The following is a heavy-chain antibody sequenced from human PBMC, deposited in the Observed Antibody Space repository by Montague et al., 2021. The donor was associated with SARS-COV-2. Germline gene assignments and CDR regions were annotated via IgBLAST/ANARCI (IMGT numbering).Heavy chain of an antibody. J-gene: IGHJ6*02. Sequence: ETLSLTCSISGGSINSFYWDWIRQSPGKGLEWIGYVYYTGGTNYNPSLKSRATISVDTSKNQFSLTVGSVTAADTAVYYCARAGGGSSYNYYGLDVWGQGTTVTVSS. CDR1: GGSINSFY. D-gene: IGHD2-15*01. CDR3: ARAGGGSSYNYYGLDV. V-gene: IGHV4-59*01. CDR2: VYYTGGT.